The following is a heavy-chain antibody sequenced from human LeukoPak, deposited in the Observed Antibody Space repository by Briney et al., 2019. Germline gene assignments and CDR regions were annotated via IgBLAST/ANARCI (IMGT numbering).Heavy chain of an antibody. CDR2: ISAYDGNT. J-gene: IGHJ4*02. D-gene: IGHD3-3*01. Sequence: SVKVSCKASGYTFTSYGISWVRQAPGQGLEWMGWISAYDGNTNYAQELQGRVTMTTDTFTSTAYMELRSLRSDDTAVYYCARTAGTIFGVVTSGYWGQGTLFTLSS. V-gene: IGHV1-18*01. CDR3: ARTAGTIFGVVTSGY. CDR1: GYTFTSYG.